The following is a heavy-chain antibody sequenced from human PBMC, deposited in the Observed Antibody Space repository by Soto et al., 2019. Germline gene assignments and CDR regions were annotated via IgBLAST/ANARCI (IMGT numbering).Heavy chain of an antibody. CDR1: GYTFINYY. CDR3: ARQLAYCGGDCYTEPIEY. V-gene: IGHV1-2*02. CDR2: VNPRSGDT. D-gene: IGHD2-21*02. Sequence: WASVEVSCKASGYTFINYYIHWVRQAPGQGLEWMGWVNPRSGDTNYAQKFQGRVTMTRDTSISTAYMELSRLRSDDTAVYYCARQLAYCGGDCYTEPIEYWGQGTLVTVSS. J-gene: IGHJ4*02.